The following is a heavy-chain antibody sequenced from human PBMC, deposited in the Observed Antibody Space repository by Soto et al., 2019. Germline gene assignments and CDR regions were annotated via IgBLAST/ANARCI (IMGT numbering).Heavy chain of an antibody. CDR3: SKDYTFTSKGAFDY. CDR1: GFTFSNYA. Sequence: EVHRLEFGGGLVQPGRSLRVSCAASGFTFSNYAMNWVRQAPGKGLEWVSGITGSGGTTFYADSVKGRFTISRENSKNTVYLQMNSVRPDDTAVYYCSKDYTFTSKGAFDYWGQGALVTVSS. CDR2: ITGSGGTT. D-gene: IGHD3-10*01. J-gene: IGHJ4*02. V-gene: IGHV3-23*01.